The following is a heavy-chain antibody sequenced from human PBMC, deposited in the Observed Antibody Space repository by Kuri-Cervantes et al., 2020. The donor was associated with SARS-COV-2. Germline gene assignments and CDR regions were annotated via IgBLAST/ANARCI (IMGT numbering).Heavy chain of an antibody. D-gene: IGHD3-22*01. V-gene: IGHV3-30*18. Sequence: GESLKISCAASGFTFSSYGMHWVRQAPGKGLEWVAVISYDGSNKYYADSVKGRFTISRDNSKNTLYLQMNSLRAEDTAVYYCAKEYSYDSSGSLGYWGQGTLVTVSS. CDR1: GFTFSSYG. CDR2: ISYDGSNK. CDR3: AKEYSYDSSGSLGY. J-gene: IGHJ4*02.